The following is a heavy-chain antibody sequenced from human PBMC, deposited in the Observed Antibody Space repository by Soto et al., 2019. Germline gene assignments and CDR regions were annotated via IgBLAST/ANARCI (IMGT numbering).Heavy chain of an antibody. J-gene: IGHJ4*02. CDR3: AGWGGHDYNY. CDR1: GFTFSTYW. V-gene: IGHV3-7*03. Sequence: EVQLLGSGGGLVQPGGSLRLSCVGSGFTFSTYWMNWVRQAPGMGLEWVANINPDGDVGMYVDSAKGRFTTSRDNARNSLYLQMTSLRVDDTAVYFCAGWGGHDYNYWGQGIQVIVSS. CDR2: INPDGDVG. D-gene: IGHD3-16*01.